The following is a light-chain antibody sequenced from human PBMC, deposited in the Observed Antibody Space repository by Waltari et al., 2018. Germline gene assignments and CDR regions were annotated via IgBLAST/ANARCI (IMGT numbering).Light chain of an antibody. CDR2: LGS. J-gene: IGKJ2*01. Sequence: DIALTQSPLSLSVTPGEPASISCRSSLSLLHSNKFNYLDWYLQKPGQSPQLLIYLGSNLASGVPDRFSGSGSGTDFTLNISRVEAEDVGVYYCMQALQTPRTFGQGTRLEIK. CDR3: MQALQTPRT. CDR1: LSLLHSNKFNY. V-gene: IGKV2-28*01.